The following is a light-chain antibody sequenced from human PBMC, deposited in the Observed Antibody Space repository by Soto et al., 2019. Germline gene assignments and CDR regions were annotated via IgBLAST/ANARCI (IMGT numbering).Light chain of an antibody. Sequence: EIVLTQSPLSLSVTPGEPASISCRSSQTLLHANGYNYLDWYLQKAGQSPQLLISLGSDRASGVXEXXRGRASGTDFTLSISSVEAEDFGVFYFMPSLQTPLSFGRGTRVEIK. V-gene: IGKV2-28*01. CDR2: LGS. CDR3: MPSLQTPLS. J-gene: IGKJ4*01. CDR1: QTLLHANGYNY.